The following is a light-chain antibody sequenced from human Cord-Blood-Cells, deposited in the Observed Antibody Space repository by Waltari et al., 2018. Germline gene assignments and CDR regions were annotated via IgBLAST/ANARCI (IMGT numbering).Light chain of an antibody. CDR2: DVS. J-gene: IGLJ3*02. CDR3: SSYTSSSTWV. V-gene: IGLV2-14*03. Sequence: QSALTQPASVSGSPGQSITISCTGTSSDVGGYNYVSWYQQHPGKAPKLMIYDVSNRPAGVPNGCSGSKSGNTASLTISGLQAEDEADYYCSSYTSSSTWVFGGGTKLTVL. CDR1: SSDVGGYNY.